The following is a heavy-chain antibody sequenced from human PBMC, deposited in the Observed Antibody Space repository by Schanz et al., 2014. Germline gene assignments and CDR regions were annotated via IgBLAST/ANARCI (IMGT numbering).Heavy chain of an antibody. J-gene: IGHJ6*04. CDR2: IIPILGIA. V-gene: IGHV1-69*02. CDR1: GGTFSTYT. D-gene: IGHD3-10*01. Sequence: QVQLVQSGAEVKKPGSSVKVSCKASGGTFSTYTISWVRQAPGQGLEWMGRIIPILGIANYAQKFQGRVTNTADKSTSTAYMELRNLRSDDTAVYYCARAKRFGDMDVWGKGTPVTVSS. CDR3: ARAKRFGDMDV.